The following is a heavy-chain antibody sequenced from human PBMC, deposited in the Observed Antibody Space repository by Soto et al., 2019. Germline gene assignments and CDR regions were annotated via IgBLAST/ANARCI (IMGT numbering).Heavy chain of an antibody. CDR2: ISPNSGGT. Sequence: ASVKVSCKASGYTFTGYYIHWVRQAPGQGPEWMGEISPNSGGTKYAQRFQGRVTMTRDTSITTVYMELSNLSPDDTAVYYCGKGRSGDVGVFDWGQGTLVTVSS. V-gene: IGHV1-2*02. D-gene: IGHD1-26*01. CDR1: GYTFTGYY. J-gene: IGHJ4*02. CDR3: GKGRSGDVGVFD.